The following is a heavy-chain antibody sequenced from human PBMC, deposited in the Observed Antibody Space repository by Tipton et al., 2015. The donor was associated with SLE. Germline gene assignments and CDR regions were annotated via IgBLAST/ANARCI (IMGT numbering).Heavy chain of an antibody. J-gene: IGHJ4*02. D-gene: IGHD3-22*01. V-gene: IGHV4-4*02. CDR3: ARNGFYSLDY. CDR1: SGSISSSDW. CDR2: IYRSGSA. Sequence: TLSLTCAVSSGSISSSDWRSWVRQPPGKGLEWIGEIYRSGSATYNPSLKSRVTISMDKSKDQFSLNLGSVTPADTAVYYWARNGFYSLDYWGQGTLVTVSS.